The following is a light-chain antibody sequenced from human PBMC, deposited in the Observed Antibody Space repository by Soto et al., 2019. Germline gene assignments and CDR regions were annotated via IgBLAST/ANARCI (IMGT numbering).Light chain of an antibody. V-gene: IGLV1-51*01. CDR1: SSNVGSNY. J-gene: IGLJ2*01. CDR3: ATGYRSLSVYFL. CDR2: DNN. Sequence: QSVLTQPPSVSAAPGQKVTISCSGSSSNVGSNYVSWYQQLPGTAPKLLIYDNNKRPSAIPDRFPGSKSGTSATLDLTGLQTGDEADYYCATGYRSLSVYFLFGGGTKLTVL.